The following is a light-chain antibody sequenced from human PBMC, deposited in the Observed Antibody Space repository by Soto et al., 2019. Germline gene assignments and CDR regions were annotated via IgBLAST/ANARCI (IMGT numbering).Light chain of an antibody. Sequence: ESVLTQSQGTLSLSPGVSVTLSCRASQSVRGSFLAWYQQKPGQAPRLLIYGASRRATGIPERYSGSGSGTDFSLTVSRMEPEDFAVYYCQQYGNSPYTFGQGTKVDIK. CDR1: QSVRGSF. V-gene: IGKV3-20*01. J-gene: IGKJ2*01. CDR2: GAS. CDR3: QQYGNSPYT.